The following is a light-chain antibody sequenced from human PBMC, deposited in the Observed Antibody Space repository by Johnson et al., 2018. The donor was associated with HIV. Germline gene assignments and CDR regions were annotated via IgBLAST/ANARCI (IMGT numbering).Light chain of an antibody. V-gene: IGLV1-51*01. Sequence: QSVLTQPPSVSAAPGQKVTISCSGSSSNIGNNYVSWYQQLPGRAPKLLIYDNNKRPSGIPDRFSGSKSGTSATLDITGLQAGDEADYYCGTWDSSLSAGGDVFGTGTKVTVL. CDR3: GTWDSSLSAGGDV. CDR1: SSNIGNNY. J-gene: IGLJ1*01. CDR2: DNN.